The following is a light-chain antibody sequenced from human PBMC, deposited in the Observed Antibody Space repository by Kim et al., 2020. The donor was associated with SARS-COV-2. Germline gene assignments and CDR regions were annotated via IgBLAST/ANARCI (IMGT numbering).Light chain of an antibody. CDR1: QSISIW. CDR2: DAA. CDR3: QQYNSYWA. Sequence: ASVGDRVTSTCRASQSISIWLAWDQQKPGKAPKLRIYDAASLESGVPSRFSGSGSGTEFNLTISSLQPDDFATYYCQQYNSYWAFGGGTKVDIK. J-gene: IGKJ4*01. V-gene: IGKV1-5*01.